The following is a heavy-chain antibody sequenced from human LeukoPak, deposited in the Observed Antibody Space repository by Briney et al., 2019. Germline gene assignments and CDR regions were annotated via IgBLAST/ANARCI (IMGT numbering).Heavy chain of an antibody. D-gene: IGHD3-10*01. Sequence: PGGSLRLSCAASGFTFRSYEMNWVRQAPGKGLEWVSYISSSGSTTYYADSVKGRFTISRDNIENSLYLQMNSLRAEDTAVYYCARVYGSGSYYTYYFDYWGQGTLVTVSS. CDR2: ISSSGSTT. CDR3: ARVYGSGSYYTYYFDY. V-gene: IGHV3-48*03. CDR1: GFTFRSYE. J-gene: IGHJ4*02.